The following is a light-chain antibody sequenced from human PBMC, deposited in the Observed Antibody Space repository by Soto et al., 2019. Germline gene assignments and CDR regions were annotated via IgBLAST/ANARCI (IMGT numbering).Light chain of an antibody. CDR1: QSISSY. CDR3: QQSYRTPLT. V-gene: IGKV1-39*01. CDR2: AAS. Sequence: DIKMTQSPSSLSASVGDRVTITCRASQSISSYLNWYQQKPGKAPKLLIYAASSLQSGVPSRFSGSGSGTDFTLTISSLQPADFATYYCQQSYRTPLTFGQGTKVDI. J-gene: IGKJ1*01.